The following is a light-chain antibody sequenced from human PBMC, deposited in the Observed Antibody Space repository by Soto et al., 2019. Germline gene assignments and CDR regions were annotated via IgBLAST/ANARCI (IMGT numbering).Light chain of an antibody. J-gene: IGLJ2*01. V-gene: IGLV1-44*01. CDR3: AAWDDSLNRPV. Sequence: QSVLTQAPSASGAPGQRVTMSCSGSSSNIGNNTVNWYQQLPGTPPKFLIYDNYRRPSGVPDRFSGSQSGTSASLAISWLQYEDEADYYCAAWDDSLNRPVFGGGTKLTVL. CDR2: DNY. CDR1: SSNIGNNT.